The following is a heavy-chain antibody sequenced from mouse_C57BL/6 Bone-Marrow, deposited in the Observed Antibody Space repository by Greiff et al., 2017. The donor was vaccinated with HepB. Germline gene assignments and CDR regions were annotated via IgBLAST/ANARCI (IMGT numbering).Heavy chain of an antibody. CDR1: GFSLTSYG. V-gene: IGHV2-6*01. CDR2: IWGVGST. CDR3: ASSSYWYFDV. Sequence: VMLVESGPGLVAPSQSLSITCTVSGFSLTSYGVDWVRQSPGKGLEWLGVIWGVGSTNYNSALKSRLSISKDNSKSQVFLKMNSLQPDDTAMYYCASSSYWYFDVWGTVTTVTVSS. J-gene: IGHJ1*03.